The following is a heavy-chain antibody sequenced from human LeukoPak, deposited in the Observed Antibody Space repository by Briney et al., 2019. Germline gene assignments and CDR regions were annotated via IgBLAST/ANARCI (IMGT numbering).Heavy chain of an antibody. CDR3: ASKFEETGSSCWYDACDI. Sequence: GDSLKISGQRSGYSFTSYWIGWAGKMPGKGLEWMGIIYPGDSDTRYSPSFQGQVTISADKSINTAFLQWSSLKASDTAMYYCASKFEETGSSCWYDACDIWGQGTMVTVSS. V-gene: IGHV5-51*01. D-gene: IGHD6-19*01. CDR2: IYPGDSDT. CDR1: GYSFTSYW. J-gene: IGHJ3*02.